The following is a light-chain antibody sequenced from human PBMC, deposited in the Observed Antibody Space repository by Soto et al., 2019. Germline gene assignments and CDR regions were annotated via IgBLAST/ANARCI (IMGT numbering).Light chain of an antibody. CDR3: QQYTGPPTT. CDR1: QSVSSN. Sequence: EVVMTQSPATLSVSPWERATLSCRASQSVSSNVAWYQQKPGQAPRLLIYGASTRAAGIPDRFSGSGSGTDFTLTITRLEPEDSAVYFCQQYTGPPTTFGQGTRLEIK. V-gene: IGKV3D-15*01. CDR2: GAS. J-gene: IGKJ5*01.